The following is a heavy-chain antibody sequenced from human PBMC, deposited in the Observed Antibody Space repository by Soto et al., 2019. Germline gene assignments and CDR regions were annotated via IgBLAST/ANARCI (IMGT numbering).Heavy chain of an antibody. Sequence: HVELVQSGADVKKPGASVTISCKASGYTFTDYALHWVRQAPGQRLEWMGWMNAGVGNTLYSQKFQGRITITRDTSASTAYMELNSLKSEDTAIYYCSRDTGYTFGSLNYWGPGTLVTVSS. J-gene: IGHJ4*02. D-gene: IGHD5-18*01. CDR3: SRDTGYTFGSLNY. CDR2: MNAGVGNT. CDR1: GYTFTDYA. V-gene: IGHV1-3*01.